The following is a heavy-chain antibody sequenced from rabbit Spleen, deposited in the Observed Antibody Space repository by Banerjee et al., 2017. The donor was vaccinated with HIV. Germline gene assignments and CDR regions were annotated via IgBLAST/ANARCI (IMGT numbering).Heavy chain of an antibody. CDR3: ARDAGTSFSTYGMDL. V-gene: IGHV1S45*01. D-gene: IGHD8-1*01. J-gene: IGHJ6*01. CDR1: GFDFSSRYW. Sequence: QEHLVESGGGLVRPEGSLRLSCTASGFDFSSRYWMSWVRQAPGKGPEWIGCIYTGSSGGTYSATWAKGRFTVSKTSSTTLTLEMTSLTAADTATYFCARDAGTSFSTYGMDLWGQGTLVTVS. CDR2: IYTGSSGGT.